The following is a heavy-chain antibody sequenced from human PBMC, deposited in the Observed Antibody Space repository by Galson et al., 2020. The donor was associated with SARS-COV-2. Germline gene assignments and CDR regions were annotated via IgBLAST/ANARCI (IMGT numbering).Heavy chain of an antibody. Sequence: QAGGSLRLSCAASGFTVSSNYMSWVRQAPGKGLEWVSVIYSGGSTYYADSVKGRFTISRDNSKNTLYLQMNSLRAEDTAVYYCARDLQEAYGMDVWGQGTTVTVSS. D-gene: IGHD4-4*01. J-gene: IGHJ6*02. CDR3: ARDLQEAYGMDV. CDR2: IYSGGST. CDR1: GFTVSSNY. V-gene: IGHV3-53*01.